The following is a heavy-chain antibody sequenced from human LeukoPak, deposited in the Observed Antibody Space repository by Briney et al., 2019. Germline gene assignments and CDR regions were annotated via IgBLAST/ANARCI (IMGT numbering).Heavy chain of an antibody. CDR2: IYYSGST. CDR3: ARVAHRETHAFDI. J-gene: IGHJ3*02. Sequence: ASETLSLTCTVSGGSISSYYWSWIRQPPGKGLEWIGYIYYSGSTNYNPSLKSRVTISVDTSKNQFSLKLSSVTAADTAVYYCARVAHRETHAFDIWGQGTMVTVSS. V-gene: IGHV4-59*12. CDR1: GGSISSYY.